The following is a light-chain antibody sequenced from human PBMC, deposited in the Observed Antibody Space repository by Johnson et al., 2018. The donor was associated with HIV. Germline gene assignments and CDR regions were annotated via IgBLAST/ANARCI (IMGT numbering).Light chain of an antibody. CDR3: GTWASSVSAPYV. V-gene: IGLV1-51*01. Sequence: QPVLTQPPSVSAAPGQKVTISCSGSSSNIGNNYVSWYQQLPGTAPKLLIYDNNKRPSGIPDRFSGSKSGTSATLDITGLQAGDEADYYCGTWASSVSAPYVFGTGTTVTVL. CDR2: DNN. J-gene: IGLJ1*01. CDR1: SSNIGNNY.